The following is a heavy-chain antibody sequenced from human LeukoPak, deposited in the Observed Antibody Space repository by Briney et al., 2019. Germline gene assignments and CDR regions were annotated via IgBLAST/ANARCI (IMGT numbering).Heavy chain of an antibody. CDR3: AREAALFDY. Sequence: PSETLSLTCAVYGGSFSGYYWSWIRQPPGKGLEWIGEINHSGSTNYNPSLKSRVTISVDTSKNQFSLQLNSVTPEDTAVYYCAREAALFDYWGQGTLVTVSS. CDR2: INHSGST. V-gene: IGHV4-34*01. J-gene: IGHJ4*02. CDR1: GGSFSGYY.